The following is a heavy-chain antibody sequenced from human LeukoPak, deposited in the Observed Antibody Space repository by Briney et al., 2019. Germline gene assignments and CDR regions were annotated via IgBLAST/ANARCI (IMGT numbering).Heavy chain of an antibody. CDR3: ARERPVFVAEEGSYGFDV. D-gene: IGHD6-19*01. V-gene: IGHV3-33*01. CDR2: IWYDGSNQ. J-gene: IGHJ6*02. Sequence: PGGSLRLSCAASGFSFSSYGMHWVRQAPGKGLEWVAIIWYDGSNQYYVDSVKGRFTISRDNSKNTVYLQMNSLKVEDTAVYYCARERPVFVAEEGSYGFDVWGQGTTVTVSS. CDR1: GFSFSSYG.